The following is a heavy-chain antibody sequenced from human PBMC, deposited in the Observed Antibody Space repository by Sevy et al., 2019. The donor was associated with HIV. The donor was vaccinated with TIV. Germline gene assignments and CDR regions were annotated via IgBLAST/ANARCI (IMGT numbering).Heavy chain of an antibody. Sequence: SETLSLTCTVSGGSISSGNYYWSWIRQPPGQGLEWIGYISYSGSTSYNPSLRSRLTISIDKSKNQLSLRLGSVTAADTAVYYCARDTLTTGGAFDIWGQGTMVTVSS. D-gene: IGHD4-17*01. CDR1: GGSISSGNYY. CDR2: ISYSGST. V-gene: IGHV4-30-4*01. CDR3: ARDTLTTGGAFDI. J-gene: IGHJ3*02.